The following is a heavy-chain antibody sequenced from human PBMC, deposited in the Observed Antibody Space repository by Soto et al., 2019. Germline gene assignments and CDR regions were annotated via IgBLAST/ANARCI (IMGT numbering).Heavy chain of an antibody. D-gene: IGHD2-2*01. Sequence: SVKVSCKASGGTFSSYAISWVRPAPGQGLEWMGGIIPIFGTANYAQKFQGRVTITADEYTSTAYMELSSLRSEDTAVYYCARNIVPAAINPIYYYGMDVWGQGTTVTVSS. J-gene: IGHJ6*02. V-gene: IGHV1-69*13. CDR3: ARNIVPAAINPIYYYGMDV. CDR1: GGTFSSYA. CDR2: IIPIFGTA.